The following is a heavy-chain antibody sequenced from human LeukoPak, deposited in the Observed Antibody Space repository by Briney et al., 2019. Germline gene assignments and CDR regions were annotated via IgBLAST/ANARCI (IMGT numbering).Heavy chain of an antibody. CDR2: ISYDGSNK. Sequence: PGGSLRLSCAASGFTFSSYAMHWVRQAPGKGLEWVAVISYDGSNKYYADSVKGRFTISRDNSKNTLYLQMNSLRAEDTAVYYCAKEVLAHSSGWLFDYWGQGTLVTVSS. CDR1: GFTFSSYA. J-gene: IGHJ4*02. V-gene: IGHV3-30*04. D-gene: IGHD6-19*01. CDR3: AKEVLAHSSGWLFDY.